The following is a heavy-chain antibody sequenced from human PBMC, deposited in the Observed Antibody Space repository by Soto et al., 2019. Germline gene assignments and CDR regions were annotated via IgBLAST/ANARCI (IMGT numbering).Heavy chain of an antibody. CDR2: INAGNGNT. Sequence: ASVKVSCKASGYTFTSYAMHWVRQAPGQRLEWMGGINAGNGNTKYSQKFQGRVTITRDTSANTAYMELSSLRSEDTAVYYCARDPGSGWYDYWGQGTLVTVSS. D-gene: IGHD6-19*01. J-gene: IGHJ4*02. CDR1: GYTFTSYA. V-gene: IGHV1-3*01. CDR3: ARDPGSGWYDY.